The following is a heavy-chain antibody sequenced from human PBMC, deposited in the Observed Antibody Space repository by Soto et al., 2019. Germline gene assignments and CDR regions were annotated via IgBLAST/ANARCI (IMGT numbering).Heavy chain of an antibody. Sequence: GGSLRLSCAASGFTFSSYEMNWVRQAPGKGLEWVSYISSSGSTIYYADSVKGRFTISRDNAKNSLYLQMNSLRAEDTAVYYCARNQLRIRWLQLIPLGYWGQGTLVTVSS. V-gene: IGHV3-48*03. D-gene: IGHD5-12*01. CDR2: ISSSGSTI. CDR3: ARNQLRIRWLQLIPLGY. J-gene: IGHJ4*02. CDR1: GFTFSSYE.